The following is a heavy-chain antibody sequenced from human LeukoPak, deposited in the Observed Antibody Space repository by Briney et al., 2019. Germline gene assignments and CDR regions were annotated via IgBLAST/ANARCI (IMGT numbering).Heavy chain of an antibody. CDR3: AKGRRAYYYDSKLGFDP. CDR2: IYYSGST. V-gene: IGHV4-59*11. J-gene: IGHJ5*02. CDR1: GGSISSHY. D-gene: IGHD3-22*01. Sequence: SETLSLTCTVSGGSISSHYWSWIRQPPGKGLEWIGYIYYSGSTNYNPSLRSRVTISVDTSKNQFSLKLSSVTAADTAVYYCAKGRRAYYYDSKLGFDPWGQGTLVTVSS.